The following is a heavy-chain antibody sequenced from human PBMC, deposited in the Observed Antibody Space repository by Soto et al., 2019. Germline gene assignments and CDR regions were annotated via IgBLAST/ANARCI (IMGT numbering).Heavy chain of an antibody. CDR3: ARGLVTMIVVVTHWFDP. V-gene: IGHV4-34*01. D-gene: IGHD3-22*01. J-gene: IGHJ5*02. CDR2: INHSGST. CDR1: GGSFSGYY. Sequence: SETLSLTCAVYGGSFSGYYWSWIRQPPGKGLEWIGEINHSGSTNYNPSLKSRVTISVDTSKNQFSLKLSSVTAADTAVYYCARGLVTMIVVVTHWFDPWGQGTLVTVSS.